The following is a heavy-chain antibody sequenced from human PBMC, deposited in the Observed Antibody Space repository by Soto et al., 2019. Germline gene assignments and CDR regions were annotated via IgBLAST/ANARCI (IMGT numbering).Heavy chain of an antibody. Sequence: SGGGVVQPGRSRRLSCAASGFTFSSYAMHWVRQAPGKGLEWVAVISYDGSNKYYADSVKGRFTISRDNSKNTLYLQMNSLRAEDTAVYYCASGGPGSLGELSSVDYWGQGTLVTVSS. V-gene: IGHV3-30-3*01. J-gene: IGHJ4*02. D-gene: IGHD3-16*02. CDR3: ASGGPGSLGELSSVDY. CDR1: GFTFSSYA. CDR2: ISYDGSNK.